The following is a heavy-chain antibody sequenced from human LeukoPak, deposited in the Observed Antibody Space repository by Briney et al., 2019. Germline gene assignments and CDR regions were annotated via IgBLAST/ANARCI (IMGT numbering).Heavy chain of an antibody. J-gene: IGHJ4*02. V-gene: IGHV1-8*01. CDR3: VRHLAGTPLSLPS. CDR2: MNPNSGNT. Sequence: ASVKFPGKALGYTFTSFVINWFGQATDQGLGGMGWMNPNSGNTGYAQKLQGRVTMTRNTSISTAYMELSSLRSEDTAVYYCVRHLAGTPLSLPSWGQGTLITVSS. D-gene: IGHD1-1*01. CDR1: GYTFTSFV.